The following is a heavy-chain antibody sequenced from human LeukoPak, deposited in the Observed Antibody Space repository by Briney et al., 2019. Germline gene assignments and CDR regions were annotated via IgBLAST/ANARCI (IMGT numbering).Heavy chain of an antibody. CDR1: GFDFSSNW. Sequence: PGGSLRLSCAVSGFDFSSNWMHWVRHAPGQGLVWVSRIKGDGISTNYADSVKGRFTISRDIAKNTLYLQMNSLRAEDTGVYYCAKDHYWSIDYWGQGTLVTVSS. J-gene: IGHJ4*02. D-gene: IGHD3-3*01. V-gene: IGHV3-74*01. CDR2: IKGDGIST. CDR3: AKDHYWSIDY.